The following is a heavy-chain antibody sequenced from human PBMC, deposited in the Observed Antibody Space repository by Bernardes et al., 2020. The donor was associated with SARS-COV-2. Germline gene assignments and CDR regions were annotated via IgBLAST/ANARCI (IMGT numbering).Heavy chain of an antibody. CDR2: INGDGTTI. CDR1: GFTFSRFW. CDR3: GRDKSIIGSVFDL. Sequence: GGSLRLSCEGSGFTFSRFWMHWVRLVPGKGLVWVSRINGDGTTITYADSVKGRFTVSRDNAKNTIYLQMNRLRVDDTGLYYCGRDKSIIGSVFDLWGQGVRITVSS. V-gene: IGHV3-74*03. D-gene: IGHD1-26*01. J-gene: IGHJ4*02.